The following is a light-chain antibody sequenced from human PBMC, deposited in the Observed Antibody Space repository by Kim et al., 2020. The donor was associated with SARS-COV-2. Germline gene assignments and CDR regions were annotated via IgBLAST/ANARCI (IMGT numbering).Light chain of an antibody. CDR2: AAS. V-gene: IGKV1-39*01. J-gene: IGKJ1*01. Sequence: DIQMTQSPSSLSASVGDRVTITCRASQSISFYLNWYQQKPGKAPNLLIHAASGLQSGVPSRFSGSGSGTDFTLTIHSLQPEDFATYYCQQSYSTPRTFGLGTKVDIK. CDR3: QQSYSTPRT. CDR1: QSISFY.